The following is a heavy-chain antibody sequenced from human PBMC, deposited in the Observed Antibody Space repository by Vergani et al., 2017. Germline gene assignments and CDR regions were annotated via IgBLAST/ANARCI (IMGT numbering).Heavy chain of an antibody. CDR2: IYYSGST. CDR1: GGSISSSRYY. Sequence: QLQLQESGPGLVKPSETLSLMCIVSGGSISSSRYYWGWIRQPPGKGLEWIGSIYYSGSTSYNPSLKSRVTISVDTSKNQFSLKLSSVTAADTAVYYCARDDRFENENWFDPWGRGTLVTVSS. J-gene: IGHJ5*02. V-gene: IGHV4-39*02. D-gene: IGHD3-10*01. CDR3: ARDDRFENENWFDP.